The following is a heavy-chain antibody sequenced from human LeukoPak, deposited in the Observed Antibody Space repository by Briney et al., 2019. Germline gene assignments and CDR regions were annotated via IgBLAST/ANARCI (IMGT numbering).Heavy chain of an antibody. CDR1: GGSFSGYY. D-gene: IGHD3-10*01. CDR2: INHSGST. J-gene: IGHJ4*02. Sequence: RTSETLSLTCAVYGGSFSGYYWSWIRQPPGKGLEWIGEINHSGSTNYNPSLKSRVTISVDTSKNQFSLKLSSVTAADTAVYYCARRTGYYYGSGSYSYWGQGTLVTVSS. CDR3: ARRTGYYYGSGSYSY. V-gene: IGHV4-34*01.